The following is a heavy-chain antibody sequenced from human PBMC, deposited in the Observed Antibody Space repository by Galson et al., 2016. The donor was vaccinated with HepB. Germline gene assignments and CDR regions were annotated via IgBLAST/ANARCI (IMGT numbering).Heavy chain of an antibody. CDR3: AREPLGSAGVLDY. Sequence: SVKVSCKASGYTFTSYDINWVRQATGQGLEWMGWTNVNSGNTGYAQKFQGRVTMTRNTPISTAYMELSSLRSEDTAVYYCAREPLGSAGVLDYWGQGTLVTVSS. D-gene: IGHD6-13*01. J-gene: IGHJ4*02. CDR1: GYTFTSYD. CDR2: TNVNSGNT. V-gene: IGHV1-8*01.